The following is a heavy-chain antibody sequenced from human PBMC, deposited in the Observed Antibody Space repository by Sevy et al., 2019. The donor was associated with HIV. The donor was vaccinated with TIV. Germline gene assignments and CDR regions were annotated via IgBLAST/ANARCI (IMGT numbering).Heavy chain of an antibody. CDR2: KWYDKSSK. CDR3: ARGADYFDSSGANFEY. Sequence: GGSLRLSCAASGFSFSNYGMHWVRQAPGKGLEWVALKWYDKSSKYYADSGKGRLTISRDNSRNTLSLQMNSLRAEDTAVYYCARGADYFDSSGANFEYWGQGTLVTVSS. CDR1: GFSFSNYG. V-gene: IGHV3-33*01. J-gene: IGHJ4*02. D-gene: IGHD3-22*01.